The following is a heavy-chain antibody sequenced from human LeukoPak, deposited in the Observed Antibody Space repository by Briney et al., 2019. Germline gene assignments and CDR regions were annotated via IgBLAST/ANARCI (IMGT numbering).Heavy chain of an antibody. CDR1: GDSVSSGSYY. CDR2: IYYCGST. CDR3: ARAHGRVVAVAGSETFDY. J-gene: IGHJ4*02. V-gene: IGHV4-61*01. D-gene: IGHD6-19*01. Sequence: SETLSLTCTVSGDSVSSGSYYCSWIRQPPGRGLEWIMYIYYCGSTNYNPSLKSRVTISVDTSKNQFSLKLSSVTAADTAVYYCARAHGRVVAVAGSETFDYWGQGTLVTVSS.